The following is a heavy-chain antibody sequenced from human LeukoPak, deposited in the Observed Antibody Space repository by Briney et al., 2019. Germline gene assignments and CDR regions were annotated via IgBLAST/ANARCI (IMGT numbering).Heavy chain of an antibody. V-gene: IGHV3-23*01. CDR3: AKHTLLRGYSYGFDY. CDR1: GFTFSTYA. Sequence: GGSLRLSCAASGFTFSTYAMSWVRQAPGKGLEWVSAISGSGGLTFYADSVEGRFTISRDNSKNTLYLQMNSLRAEDTAVYYCAKHTLLRGYSYGFDYWGQGTLVTASS. CDR2: ISGSGGLT. J-gene: IGHJ4*02. D-gene: IGHD5-18*01.